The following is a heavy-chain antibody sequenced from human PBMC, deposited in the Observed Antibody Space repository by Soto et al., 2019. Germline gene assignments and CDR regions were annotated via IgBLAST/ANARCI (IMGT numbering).Heavy chain of an antibody. Sequence: GGSLILSCVASGFSVNSNYMSWVRQAPGKGLECVSVIYSGDNTYNADSVKGRFTISRDNSKNTLYMQLNSLRAEDTALYYCGEIGAASETRFWGQGTLVTVSS. CDR2: IYSGDNT. CDR3: GEIGAASETRF. J-gene: IGHJ4*02. V-gene: IGHV3-53*01. D-gene: IGHD6-13*01. CDR1: GFSVNSNY.